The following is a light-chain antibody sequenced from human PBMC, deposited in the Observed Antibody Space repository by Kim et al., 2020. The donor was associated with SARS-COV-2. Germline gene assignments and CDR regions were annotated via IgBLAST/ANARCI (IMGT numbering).Light chain of an antibody. CDR2: GAS. J-gene: IGKJ1*01. V-gene: IGKV3-15*01. CDR3: QQYGNWPWT. Sequence: EIAMTQSPATLSVSPGERATLSCRASQSVSSNLAWYQHKPGQAPRLLIDGASTRATGFPARFSGSGSGTEFTLTISSLQSEDSAIYYCQQYGNWPWTFGQGTKVDIK. CDR1: QSVSSN.